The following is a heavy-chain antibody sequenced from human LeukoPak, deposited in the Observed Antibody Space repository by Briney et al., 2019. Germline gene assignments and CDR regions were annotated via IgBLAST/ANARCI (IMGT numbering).Heavy chain of an antibody. V-gene: IGHV4-59*01. CDR3: ASGGYCSSTSCYSDY. CDR2: IYYSGST. CDR1: GGSFSGYY. D-gene: IGHD2-2*02. Sequence: PSETLSLTCAVYGGSFSGYYWSWIRQPPGKGLEWIGYIYYSGSTNYNPSLKSRVTIPVDTSKNQFSLKLSSVTAADTAVYYCASGGYCSSTSCYSDYWGQGTLVTVSS. J-gene: IGHJ4*02.